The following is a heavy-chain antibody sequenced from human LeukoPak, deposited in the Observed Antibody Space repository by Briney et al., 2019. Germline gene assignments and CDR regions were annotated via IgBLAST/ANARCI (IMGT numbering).Heavy chain of an antibody. D-gene: IGHD4-23*01. CDR1: GGSISSSSYY. Sequence: SETLSLTCTVSGGSISSSSYYWGWIRQPPGKGLEWIGGIYYSGSTYYNPSLKSRVTISVDTSKNQFSLKLSSVTAADTAVYYCARDRAVVTRYFDYWGQGTLVTVSS. V-gene: IGHV4-39*07. CDR2: IYYSGST. J-gene: IGHJ4*02. CDR3: ARDRAVVTRYFDY.